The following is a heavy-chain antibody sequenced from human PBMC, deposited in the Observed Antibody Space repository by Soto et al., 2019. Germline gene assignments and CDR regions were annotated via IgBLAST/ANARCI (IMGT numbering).Heavy chain of an antibody. D-gene: IGHD3-10*01. CDR1: GFTFSSYC. Sequence: GGSLRLSCAASGFTFSSYCMHWVRQAPGKGLEWVSYISSSSSTIYYADSVKGRFTISRDNAKNSLYLQMNSLRAEDTAVYYCARAYGSGSYYRPFDYWGQGTLVTVSS. CDR2: ISSSSSTI. J-gene: IGHJ4*02. V-gene: IGHV3-48*01. CDR3: ARAYGSGSYYRPFDY.